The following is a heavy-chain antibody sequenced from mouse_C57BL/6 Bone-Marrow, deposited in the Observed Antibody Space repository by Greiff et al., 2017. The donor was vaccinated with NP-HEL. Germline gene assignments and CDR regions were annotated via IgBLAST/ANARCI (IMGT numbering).Heavy chain of an antibody. CDR2: FYPGSGSI. CDR3: ARHEEGPYYYGSRRYFDV. D-gene: IGHD1-1*01. CDR1: GYTFTEYT. Sequence: VQRVESGAELVKPGASVKLSCKASGYTFTEYTIHWVKQRSGQGLEWIGWFYPGSGSIKYNEKFKDKATLTADKSSSTVYMELSRLTSEDSAVYFCARHEEGPYYYGSRRYFDVWGTGTTVTVSS. J-gene: IGHJ1*03. V-gene: IGHV1-62-2*01.